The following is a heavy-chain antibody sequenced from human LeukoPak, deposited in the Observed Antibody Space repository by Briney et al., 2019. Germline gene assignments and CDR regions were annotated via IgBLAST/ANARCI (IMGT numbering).Heavy chain of an antibody. J-gene: IGHJ5*02. CDR3: ARLFPYGEGGADGWFDP. CDR1: GYSFTSYW. CDR2: IYPGDSDT. D-gene: IGHD4-17*01. Sequence: VESLKISCKGSGYSFTSYWIGWVRQMPGKGLEWMGIIYPGDSDTRYSPSFQGQVTISADKSISTAYLQWSSLKASDTAMYYCARLFPYGEGGADGWFDPWGQGTLVTVSS. V-gene: IGHV5-51*01.